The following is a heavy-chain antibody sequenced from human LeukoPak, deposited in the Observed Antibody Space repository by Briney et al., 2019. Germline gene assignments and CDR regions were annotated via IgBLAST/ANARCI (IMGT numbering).Heavy chain of an antibody. D-gene: IGHD4-11*01. Sequence: GASVKVSCKASGYTFTSYAMHWVRQAPGQRLEWMGWINAGNGNTKYSQKFQGRVTITRDTSASTAYMELSSLRSEDTAVYYCARVMTTVTGYYGMDVWGQGTTVTV. V-gene: IGHV1-3*01. CDR3: ARVMTTVTGYYGMDV. CDR1: GYTFTSYA. J-gene: IGHJ6*02. CDR2: INAGNGNT.